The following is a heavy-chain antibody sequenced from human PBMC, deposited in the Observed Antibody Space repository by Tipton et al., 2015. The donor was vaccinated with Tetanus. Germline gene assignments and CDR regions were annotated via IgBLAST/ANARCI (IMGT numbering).Heavy chain of an antibody. D-gene: IGHD2-2*02. J-gene: IGHJ1*01. Sequence: QLVQSGAEVKKPGASVKVSCKASGYTFTSYYMHWVRQAPGQGLEWMGWINPNSGGTNYAQKFQGRVTMTRDTSISTAYMELSRLRSDDTAVYYCARIGAATPFWSSATGYFQHWGQGTLVTVSS. CDR2: INPNSGGT. CDR1: GYTFTSYY. V-gene: IGHV1-2*02. CDR3: ARIGAATPFWSSATGYFQH.